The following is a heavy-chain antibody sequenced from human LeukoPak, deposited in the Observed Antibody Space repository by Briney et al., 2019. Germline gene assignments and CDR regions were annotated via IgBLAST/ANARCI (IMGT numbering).Heavy chain of an antibody. Sequence: PGGSLRLSCVASGFTFGRYSMNWVRQAPGKGLEWVSSISTSSIYIYYADSVKGRFAISRDNAKNSLYLQMNSLRAEDTAVYYCAKGLGLLSSGWPFDYWGQGTLVTVSS. D-gene: IGHD6-19*01. CDR1: GFTFGRYS. V-gene: IGHV3-21*04. J-gene: IGHJ4*02. CDR3: AKGLGLLSSGWPFDY. CDR2: ISTSSIYI.